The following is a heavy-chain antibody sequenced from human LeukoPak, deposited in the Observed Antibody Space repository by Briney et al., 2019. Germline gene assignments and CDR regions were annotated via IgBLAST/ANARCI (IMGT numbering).Heavy chain of an antibody. CDR3: SRGLLDGYTHPAAFDI. Sequence: SETLSLTCTVSGDSISSYYWSWIRQPPGKGLEWIGYIYYSGSTNYNPSLKSRVTISIDTSKNQFSLKLSSVTAADTAVYYCSRGLLDGYTHPAAFDIWGQGTMVTVSS. CDR2: IYYSGST. D-gene: IGHD5-24*01. CDR1: GDSISSYY. V-gene: IGHV4-59*01. J-gene: IGHJ3*02.